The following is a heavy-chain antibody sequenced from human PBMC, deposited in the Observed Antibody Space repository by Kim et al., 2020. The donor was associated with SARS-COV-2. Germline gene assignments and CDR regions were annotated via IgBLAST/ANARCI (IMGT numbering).Heavy chain of an antibody. Sequence: GGSLRLSCAASGFTFSSYVMSWVRQAPGKGLEWVSAISGSGGSTYYADSVKGRFTISRDNSKNTLYLQMNSLRAEDTAVYYCAKVLRFRWLRFGFPSTVDYWGQGTLVTVSS. J-gene: IGHJ4*02. CDR3: AKVLRFRWLRFGFPSTVDY. CDR2: ISGSGGST. CDR1: GFTFSSYV. V-gene: IGHV3-23*01. D-gene: IGHD5-12*01.